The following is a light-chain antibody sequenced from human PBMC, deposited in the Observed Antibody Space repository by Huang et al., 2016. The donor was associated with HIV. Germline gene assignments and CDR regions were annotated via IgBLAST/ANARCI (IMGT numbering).Light chain of an antibody. CDR3: QQSFNFPRT. V-gene: IGKV1-39*01. CDR1: QDIMTY. Sequence: DIKLTQSPSSLSASVGDRVTITCRASQDIMTYVNWYQQGPGKAPKLLIYAASTLQSGVPSRFSGSGSGTDFTLNVSSLQPEDFATFYCQQSFNFPRTFGQGTKVEIK. CDR2: AAS. J-gene: IGKJ1*01.